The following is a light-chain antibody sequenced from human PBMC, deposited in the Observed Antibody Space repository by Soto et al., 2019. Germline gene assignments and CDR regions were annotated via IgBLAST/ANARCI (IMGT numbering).Light chain of an antibody. V-gene: IGKV3-20*01. CDR1: QSISSSY. J-gene: IGKJ2*01. CDR2: GAS. Sequence: EVVLTQSPGTLSLSPGERATLSCRASQSISSSYLAWYQQSPGQAPRLLIHGASSSATGIPDRFCGSGSGTDFTLPISRLEPEDFAVYYCQQYGISSHTFGQGTKLEIK. CDR3: QQYGISSHT.